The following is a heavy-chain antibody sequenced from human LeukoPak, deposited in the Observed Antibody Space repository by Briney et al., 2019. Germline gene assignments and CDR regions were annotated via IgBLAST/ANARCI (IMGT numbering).Heavy chain of an antibody. Sequence: QAGGSLRLSCAASGFTFSSYAMHWVRQAPGKGLEWVAVIPYDGSNKYYADSVKGRFTISRDNSKNTLYLQMNSLRAEDTAVYYCARDDNIDYWGQGTLVTVSS. CDR3: ARDDNIDY. D-gene: IGHD5-24*01. CDR1: GFTFSSYA. J-gene: IGHJ4*02. V-gene: IGHV3-30-3*01. CDR2: IPYDGSNK.